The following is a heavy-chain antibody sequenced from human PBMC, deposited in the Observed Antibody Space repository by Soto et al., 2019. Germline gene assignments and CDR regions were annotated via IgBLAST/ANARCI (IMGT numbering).Heavy chain of an antibody. J-gene: IGHJ6*02. CDR3: ARETDNDYGDRSYYYYGMDV. V-gene: IGHV3-33*01. CDR2: IWYDGSNK. D-gene: IGHD4-17*01. CDR1: GFTFSSYG. Sequence: QVQLVESGGGVVQPGRSLRLSCAASGFTFSSYGMHWVRQAPGKGLEWVAVIWYDGSNKYYADSVKGRFTISRDNSKNTLYLQMNSLRAEDTAVYYCARETDNDYGDRSYYYYGMDVWGQGTTVTVSS.